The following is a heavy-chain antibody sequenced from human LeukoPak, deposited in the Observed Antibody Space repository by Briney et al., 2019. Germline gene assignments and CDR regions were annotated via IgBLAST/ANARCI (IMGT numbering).Heavy chain of an antibody. Sequence: SETLSLTCTVSGGSISSYYWSWIRQPPGKGLEWIGYVYSSGSTNYNPSLKSRVTISVDTSKNQFSLKLSSVTAADTAVYYCARHYCNGGGCYYFNYWGQGALVTVSS. CDR2: VYSSGST. CDR3: ARHYCNGGGCYYFNY. CDR1: GGSISSYY. V-gene: IGHV4-59*01. J-gene: IGHJ4*02. D-gene: IGHD2-15*01.